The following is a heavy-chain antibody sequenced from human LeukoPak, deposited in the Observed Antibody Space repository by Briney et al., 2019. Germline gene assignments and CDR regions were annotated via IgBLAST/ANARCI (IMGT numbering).Heavy chain of an antibody. V-gene: IGHV4-4*08. CDR3: ARGPYSYDSSGAFDI. CDR1: GGSISSYY. J-gene: IGHJ3*02. Sequence: SETLSLTCTVSGGSISSYYWSWIRQPPGRGLEWIGRISSSGSTNYNPSLKSRVTISVDTSKNQFSLKLSSVTAADTAVYFCARGPYSYDSSGAFDIWGQGTMVTVSS. D-gene: IGHD3-22*01. CDR2: ISSSGST.